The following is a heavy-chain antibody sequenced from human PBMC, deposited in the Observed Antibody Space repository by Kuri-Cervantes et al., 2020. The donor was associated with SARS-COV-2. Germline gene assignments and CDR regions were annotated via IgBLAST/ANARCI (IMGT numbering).Heavy chain of an antibody. Sequence: GESLKSSCAASGFTFSSYAMHWVRQAPGKGLEWVAVISYDGSNKYYADSVKGRFTISRDNSKNTLYLQMNSLRAEDTAVYYCARLGSSSWYDYYYMDVWGKGTTVTVS. CDR2: ISYDGSNK. V-gene: IGHV3-30-3*01. CDR3: ARLGSSSWYDYYYMDV. CDR1: GFTFSSYA. J-gene: IGHJ6*03. D-gene: IGHD6-13*01.